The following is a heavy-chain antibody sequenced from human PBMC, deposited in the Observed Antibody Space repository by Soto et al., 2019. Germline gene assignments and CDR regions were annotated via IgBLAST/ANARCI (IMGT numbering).Heavy chain of an antibody. J-gene: IGHJ4*02. CDR3: ATYGGNSRLFDY. CDR2: IYYSGRT. Sequence: QVQLQESGPGLVKPSQTLSLTCTVSGGSISSGDYYWSWIRQPPGKGLEWIGYIYYSGRTYYNPSLKSLVTMSVDTSKNQFSLKLSSVTAADTAVYYCATYGGNSRLFDYWGQGTLVTVSS. D-gene: IGHD4-17*01. V-gene: IGHV4-30-4*01. CDR1: GGSISSGDYY.